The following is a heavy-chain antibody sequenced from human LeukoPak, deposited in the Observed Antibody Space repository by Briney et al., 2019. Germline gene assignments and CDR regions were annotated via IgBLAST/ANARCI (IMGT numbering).Heavy chain of an antibody. D-gene: IGHD3-22*01. V-gene: IGHV3-23*01. J-gene: IGHJ4*02. Sequence: HTGGSLRLSCAASGHTFSSYAMSWVRQAPGKGLEWVSAISGSGYTTYYADSVEGRFTISRDNSKNTLYLQMNNVRAEDTAIYYCAKREYDSSAYPMYPIDYWGQGTLVIVSA. CDR3: AKREYDSSAYPMYPIDY. CDR2: ISGSGYTT. CDR1: GHTFSSYA.